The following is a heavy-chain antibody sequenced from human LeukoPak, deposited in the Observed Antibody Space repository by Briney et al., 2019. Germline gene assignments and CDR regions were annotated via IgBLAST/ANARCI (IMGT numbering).Heavy chain of an antibody. J-gene: IGHJ2*01. D-gene: IGHD6-6*01. CDR2: INHSGST. CDR1: GGSFSGYY. Sequence: SETLSLTCAVYGGSFSGYYWSWIRQSPGKGLEWIGEINHSGSTNYNPSLKSRVTISVDASKNQFSLKLNSVTAADTAVYYCARRRQYDSSLFWNFDLWGRGTLVTVSS. CDR3: ARRRQYDSSLFWNFDL. V-gene: IGHV4-34*01.